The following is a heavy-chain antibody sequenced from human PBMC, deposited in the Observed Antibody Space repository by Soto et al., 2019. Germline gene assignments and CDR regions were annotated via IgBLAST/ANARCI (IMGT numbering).Heavy chain of an antibody. D-gene: IGHD6-6*01. J-gene: IGHJ4*02. CDR2: INPNNGDT. Sequence: ASVKVSCKASASSFTDYYMHWLRQAPGQGLECMGWINPNNGDTNYAQKFQGRVTMTRDTSISTAYLEVSRLRSDDTAVYYCARSVSFITPRPDYWGQGTLVTVSS. CDR3: ARSVSFITPRPDY. CDR1: ASSFTDYY. V-gene: IGHV1-2*02.